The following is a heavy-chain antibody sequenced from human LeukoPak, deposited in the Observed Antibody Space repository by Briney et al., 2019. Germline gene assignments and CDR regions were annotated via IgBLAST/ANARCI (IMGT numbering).Heavy chain of an antibody. V-gene: IGHV1-2*02. Sequence: ASVKVSCKASGYTFTGYYMHWVRQAPGQGLEWMGWINPNSGGTNYAQKFQGRVTMTRDTSISTAYMELSRLRSDDTAVYYCARVSMPAMVYYYYYMDVWGKGTTVTVSS. CDR2: INPNSGGT. D-gene: IGHD5-18*01. CDR1: GYTFTGYY. CDR3: ARVSMPAMVYYYYYMDV. J-gene: IGHJ6*03.